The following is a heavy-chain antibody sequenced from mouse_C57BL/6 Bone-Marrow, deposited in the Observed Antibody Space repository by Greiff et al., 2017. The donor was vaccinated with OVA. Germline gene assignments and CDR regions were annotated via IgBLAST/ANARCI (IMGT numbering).Heavy chain of an antibody. Sequence: SGPELVKPGASVKISCKASGYSFTGYYMNWVKQSPEKSLEWIGEINPSTGGTTYNQKFKAKATLTVDKSSSTAYMQLKSLTSEDSAVYYCARKYFFYAMDYWGQGTSVTVSS. CDR1: GYSFTGYY. D-gene: IGHD5-1*01. CDR3: ARKYFFYAMDY. CDR2: INPSTGGT. V-gene: IGHV1-42*01. J-gene: IGHJ4*01.